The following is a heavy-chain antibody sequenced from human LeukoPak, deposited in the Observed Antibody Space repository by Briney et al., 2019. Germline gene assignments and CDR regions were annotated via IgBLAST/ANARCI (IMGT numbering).Heavy chain of an antibody. J-gene: IGHJ2*01. CDR3: AGDYDFWSGPPARYFDL. CDR2: IYYSGST. Sequence: SETLSLTCTVSGGSISSYYWSWIRQPPGKGLEWIGYIYYSGSTNYNPSLKSRVTISVDTSKNQFSLKLSSVTAADTAVYYCAGDYDFWSGPPARYFDLWGRGTLVTVSS. D-gene: IGHD3-3*01. V-gene: IGHV4-59*01. CDR1: GGSISSYY.